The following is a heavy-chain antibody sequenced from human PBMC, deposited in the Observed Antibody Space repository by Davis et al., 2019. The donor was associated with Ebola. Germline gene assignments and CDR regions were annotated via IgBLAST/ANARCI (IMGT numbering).Heavy chain of an antibody. D-gene: IGHD4-17*01. CDR3: AADLSPRTSVTTFDY. CDR1: GLSFSSYW. J-gene: IGHJ4*02. V-gene: IGHV3-7*01. Sequence: GGSLRLSCAASGLSFSSYWMSWVRQAPGKGLEWVANINHDGYEKNFVDHMRGRVTISRDNAKKSMYLQMNSVRAEDTGIYYCAADLSPRTSVTTFDYWGQGTLVTVSS. CDR2: INHDGYEK.